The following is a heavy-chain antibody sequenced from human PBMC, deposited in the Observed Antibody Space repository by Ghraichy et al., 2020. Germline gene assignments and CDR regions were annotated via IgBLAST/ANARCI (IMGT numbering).Heavy chain of an antibody. D-gene: IGHD6-6*01. CDR1: GFTFSDYF. CDR3: ARSYSGSYDF. V-gene: IGHV3-21*01. CDR2: IRGTGNYI. Sequence: GESLNISCVTSGFTFSDYFMNWVRQAPGKGLEWVSSIRGTGNYIYYADSVKGRFTISRDNAKNSLSLQMNSLRAEDTAMYYCARSYSGSYDFWGQGTLVTVSS. J-gene: IGHJ4*02.